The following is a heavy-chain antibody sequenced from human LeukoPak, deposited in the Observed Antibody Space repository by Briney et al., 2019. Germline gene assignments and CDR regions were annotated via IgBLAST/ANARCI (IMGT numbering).Heavy chain of an antibody. V-gene: IGHV4-38-2*02. CDR2: IYHSGST. J-gene: IGHJ4*02. CDR3: AIIAETYYFDY. Sequence: SETLSLTCTVSGGSISSGYYWGWIRQPPGKGLEWIGSIYHSGSTYYNPSLKSRVTISVDTSKNQFSLKLSSVTAADTAVYYCAIIAETYYFDYWGQGTLVTVSS. CDR1: GGSISSGYY. D-gene: IGHD6-13*01.